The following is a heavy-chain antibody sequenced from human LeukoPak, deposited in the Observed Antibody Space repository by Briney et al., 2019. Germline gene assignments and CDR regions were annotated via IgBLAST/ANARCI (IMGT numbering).Heavy chain of an antibody. Sequence: GGSLRLSCAASGFVVGGNHMSWVRQAPGKGLEWVSVIYSGGSTYYADSVKGRFSTSRDSSTSTLFLQMDSLRVEDTAMYYCARPTDGDSTRYGMDVWGQGTTVIVSS. D-gene: IGHD2-21*02. V-gene: IGHV3-53*01. CDR2: IYSGGST. CDR1: GFVVGGNH. J-gene: IGHJ6*02. CDR3: ARPTDGDSTRYGMDV.